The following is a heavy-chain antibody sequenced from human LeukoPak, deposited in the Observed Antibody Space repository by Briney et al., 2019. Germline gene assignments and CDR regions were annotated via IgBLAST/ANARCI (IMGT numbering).Heavy chain of an antibody. J-gene: IGHJ4*02. D-gene: IGHD1-26*01. CDR1: GGSISSGGYS. CDR3: ASYQELQFDY. Sequence: SQTLSLTCAVSGGSISSGGYSWSWIRQPPGKGLEWIGYIYHSGSTYYNPSLKSRVTISVDRSKNQFSLKLSSVTAADTAVYYCASYQELQFDYWGQGTLVTVPS. CDR2: IYHSGST. V-gene: IGHV4-30-2*01.